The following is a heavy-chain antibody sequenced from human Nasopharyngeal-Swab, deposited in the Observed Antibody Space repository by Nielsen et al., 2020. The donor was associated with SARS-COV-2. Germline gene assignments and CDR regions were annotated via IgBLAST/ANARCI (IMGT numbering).Heavy chain of an antibody. CDR1: CDTFSGYA. V-gene: IGHV1-3*01. J-gene: IGHJ4*02. CDR3: VKPAAGTYDS. D-gene: IGHD6-13*01. CDR2: INAGNGDI. Sequence: ASLMVSCYAACDTFSGYAVNWVRREPGQSLEWMGCINAGNGDITYSQKFQGRVTLTRDTYASTAYMELFSRTSEDTAVYYCVKPAAGTYDSWGQRTLVTVSS.